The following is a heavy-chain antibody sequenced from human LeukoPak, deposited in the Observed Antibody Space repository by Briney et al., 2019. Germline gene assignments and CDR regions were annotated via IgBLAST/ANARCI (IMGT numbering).Heavy chain of an antibody. CDR3: VSDKGGRSGAIYYDAFDV. D-gene: IGHD1-26*01. CDR1: GFTFNTYW. J-gene: IGHJ3*01. Sequence: PGGSLRLSCAASGFTFNTYWMIWVRQAPGKGLEWVAYIDQGGSKKYYVDSLKGRFTISRDNAKNSLHLQMNSLRAEDTAVYYCVSDKGGRSGAIYYDAFDVWGQGTMVTVSS. CDR2: IDQGGSKK. V-gene: IGHV3-7*01.